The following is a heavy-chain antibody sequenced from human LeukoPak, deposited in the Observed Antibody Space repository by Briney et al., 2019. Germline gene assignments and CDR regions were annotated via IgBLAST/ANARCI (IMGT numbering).Heavy chain of an antibody. CDR1: GASISSYY. D-gene: IGHD6-19*01. CDR2: IYTSGST. Sequence: KPSETLSLTCTVSGASISSYYWSRIRQPAGKGLEWIGRIYTSGSTNYNPSLNSRITMSIDTSKNQFSLKLSSVTAADTAVYYCARYSSGWSIDNGQFDHWGQGTLVTVSS. CDR3: ARYSSGWSIDNGQFDH. J-gene: IGHJ4*02. V-gene: IGHV4-4*07.